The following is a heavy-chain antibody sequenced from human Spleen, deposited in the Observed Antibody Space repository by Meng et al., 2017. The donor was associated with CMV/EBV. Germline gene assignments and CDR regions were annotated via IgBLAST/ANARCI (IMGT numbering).Heavy chain of an antibody. CDR3: ARERVVVIAITPHSPGY. J-gene: IGHJ4*02. Sequence: LSLTCAASGFTFSSYAMHWVRQAPGKGLEWVAVISYDGSNKYYADSVKGRFTISRDNSKNTLYLQMNSLRAEDTAVYYCARERVVVIAITPHSPGYWGQGTLVTVSS. D-gene: IGHD2-21*01. CDR1: GFTFSSYA. V-gene: IGHV3-30*04. CDR2: ISYDGSNK.